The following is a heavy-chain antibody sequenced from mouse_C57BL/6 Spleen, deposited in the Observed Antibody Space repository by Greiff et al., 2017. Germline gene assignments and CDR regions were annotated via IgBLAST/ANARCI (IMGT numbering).Heavy chain of an antibody. Sequence: VQGVESGAELVKPGASVKISCKASGYAFSSYWMNWVKQRPGKGLEWIGQIYPGDGDTNYNGKFKGKATLTADKSSSTAYMQLSRLTSEDSAVYFCASNYDLYYAMDYWGQGTSVTVSS. D-gene: IGHD2-1*01. J-gene: IGHJ4*01. CDR2: IYPGDGDT. CDR1: GYAFSSYW. V-gene: IGHV1-80*01. CDR3: ASNYDLYYAMDY.